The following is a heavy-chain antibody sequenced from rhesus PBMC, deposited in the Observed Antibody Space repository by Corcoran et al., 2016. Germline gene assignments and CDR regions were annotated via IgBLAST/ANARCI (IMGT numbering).Heavy chain of an antibody. CDR2: IFGIIGST. CDR1: GGSISGGYG. V-gene: IGHV4S7*01. Sequence: QLQLQESGPGLVKPSETLSLTYAVSGGSISGGYGWSWIRQPPGKGLEWIGHIFGIIGSTYYNPTLKLRVTISTDTSKNQFSLQLSSVTAADTTVYYCASDIVVVFTAMHAFDFWGQGLRVAVSS. CDR3: ASDIVVVFTAMHAFDF. D-gene: IGHD2-27*01. J-gene: IGHJ3*01.